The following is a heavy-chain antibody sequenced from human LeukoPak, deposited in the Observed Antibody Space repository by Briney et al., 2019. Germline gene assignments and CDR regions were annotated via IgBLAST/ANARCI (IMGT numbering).Heavy chain of an antibody. V-gene: IGHV4-38-2*01. CDR2: IYYSGST. D-gene: IGHD1-26*01. CDR1: GYSISSGYD. J-gene: IGHJ4*02. CDR3: ARLRGSYQHFGY. Sequence: SSETLSLTCAVSGYSISSGYDWGWIRQPPGKGLEWIGSIYYSGSTHYNPSLKSLVTIPVDTSKNQFSLKLSSVTAADTAVYYCARLRGSYQHFGYWDQGTLVTVSS.